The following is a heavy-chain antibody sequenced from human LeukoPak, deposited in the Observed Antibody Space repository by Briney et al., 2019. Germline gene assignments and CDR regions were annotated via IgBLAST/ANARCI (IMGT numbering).Heavy chain of an antibody. CDR3: ARVNIGFSYANH. J-gene: IGHJ5*02. CDR1: GYTFTSYG. Sequence: ASVKVSCKASGYTFTSYGISWVRQAPGQGLEWMGWISAYNGNTNYAQKLQGRVTMTTDTSTSTAYTELRSLTSDDTAVYYCARVNIGFSYANHWGQGTLVTVSS. V-gene: IGHV1-18*01. D-gene: IGHD5-18*01. CDR2: ISAYNGNT.